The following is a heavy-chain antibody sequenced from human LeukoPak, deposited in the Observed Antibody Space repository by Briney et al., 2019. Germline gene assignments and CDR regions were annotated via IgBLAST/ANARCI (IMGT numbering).Heavy chain of an antibody. CDR2: IYDSGNT. D-gene: IGHD3-3*01. CDR3: ARQTGSGLFILP. CDR1: GVSISSSNSY. J-gene: IGHJ4*02. Sequence: SETLSLTCAVSGVSISSSNSYWGWIRQPPGKGREWLGSIYDSGNTYYNASLRSQLSISIHTSKNQFSLRLTSVTAADTAVYYCARQTGSGLFILPGGEGTLVTVSS. V-gene: IGHV4-39*01.